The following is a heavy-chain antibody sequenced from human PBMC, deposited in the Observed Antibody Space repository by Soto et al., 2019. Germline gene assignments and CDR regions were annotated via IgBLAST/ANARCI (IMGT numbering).Heavy chain of an antibody. CDR2: IYYSGST. V-gene: IGHV4-59*01. Sequence: SETLSLTCTVPGGSISSYYWSWIRQPPGKGLEWIGYIYYSGSTNYNPSLKSRVTISVDTSKNQFSLKLSSVTAADTAVYYCARARKVRGVIPSETVHFEYWGQGTLVTVSS. J-gene: IGHJ4*02. CDR1: GGSISSYY. D-gene: IGHD3-10*01. CDR3: ARARKVRGVIPSETVHFEY.